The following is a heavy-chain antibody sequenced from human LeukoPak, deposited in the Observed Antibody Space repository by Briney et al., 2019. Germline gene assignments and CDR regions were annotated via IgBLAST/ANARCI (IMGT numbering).Heavy chain of an antibody. CDR3: ARDKTDSGYDYAVDY. J-gene: IGHJ4*02. CDR2: ISSSSTCI. D-gene: IGHD5-12*01. V-gene: IGHV3-21*01. Sequence: GGSLRLSCAASGFTFSSYSMNWVRQAPGKGLEWVSSISSSSTCIYYADSVKGRFTISRDNAKNSLYLQMNSLRAEDTAVYYCARDKTDSGYDYAVDYWGQGTLVTVSS. CDR1: GFTFSSYS.